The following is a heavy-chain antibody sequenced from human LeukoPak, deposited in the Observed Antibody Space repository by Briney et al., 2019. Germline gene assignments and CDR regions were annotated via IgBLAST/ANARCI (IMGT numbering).Heavy chain of an antibody. CDR3: ARGSCSSTSCYMGDY. V-gene: IGHV4-34*01. CDR2: INHSGST. CDR1: GGSFSGYY. D-gene: IGHD2-2*02. J-gene: IGHJ4*02. Sequence: SETLSLTCAVYGGSFSGYYWSWIRQPPGKGLEWIGEINHSGSTNYNPSLKSRATISVDTSKNKFSLKLSSVTAADTAVYYCARGSCSSTSCYMGDYWGQGTLVTVSS.